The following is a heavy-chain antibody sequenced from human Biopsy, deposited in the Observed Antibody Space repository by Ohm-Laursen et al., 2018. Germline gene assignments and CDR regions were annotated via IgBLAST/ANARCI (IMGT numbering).Heavy chain of an antibody. D-gene: IGHD3-10*01. CDR3: ARIYFYGLGSSDYFFGS. CDR2: IFYSGTT. J-gene: IGHJ4*02. CDR1: GDSIATFNYY. Sequence: SETLSLTCSVSGDSIATFNYYWGWVRQPPGKGLEWLATIFYSGTTSFSRTLESRLTISQDTSSNQFSLRPKYVTAADTGVYYCARIYFYGLGSSDYFFGSWGQGTLVTVSS. V-gene: IGHV4-39*01.